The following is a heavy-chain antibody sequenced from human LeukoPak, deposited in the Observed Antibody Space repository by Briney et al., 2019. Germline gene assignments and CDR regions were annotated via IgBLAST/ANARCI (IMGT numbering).Heavy chain of an antibody. CDR3: ARDARGYSYGLDYYYYMDV. Sequence: PSETLSLICTVSGGSISSHYWSWIRQPPGKGLEWIGYIYYSGSTNYNPSLKSRVTISVDTSKNQFSLKLSSVTAADTAVYYCARDARGYSYGLDYYYYMDVWGKGTTVTVSS. V-gene: IGHV4-59*11. D-gene: IGHD5-18*01. CDR2: IYYSGST. J-gene: IGHJ6*03. CDR1: GGSISSHY.